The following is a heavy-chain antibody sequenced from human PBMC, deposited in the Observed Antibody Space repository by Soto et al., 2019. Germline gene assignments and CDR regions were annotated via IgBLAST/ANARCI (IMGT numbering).Heavy chain of an antibody. Sequence: ASEKVSCKASGYSFTSYFMHWVRPAPGQGLEWMGIIHPRGGSTNYAQRFQDRVTMAWDTSTSTVYMELSSLRSDDTAVYYCARAPYSSSSFFFDYWGQGTPVTVSS. J-gene: IGHJ4*02. CDR1: GYSFTSYF. CDR2: IHPRGGST. V-gene: IGHV1-46*01. CDR3: ARAPYSSSSFFFDY. D-gene: IGHD6-6*01.